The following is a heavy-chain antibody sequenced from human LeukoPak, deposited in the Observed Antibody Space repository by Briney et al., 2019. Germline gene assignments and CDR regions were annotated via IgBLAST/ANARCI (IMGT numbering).Heavy chain of an antibody. CDR3: AKDAQRGFDYSNSLDK. Sequence: RTGGSLRLSCATSGFTFSHYGMHWVRQAPGKGLERVAVIWSDGTNTYYGDPVKGRFTISRDNFQRTVYLQMNSLRAEDTAVYYCAKDAQRGFDYSNSLDKWGQGTLVTVSS. CDR2: IWSDGTNT. J-gene: IGHJ4*02. D-gene: IGHD4-11*01. CDR1: GFTFSHYG. V-gene: IGHV3-33*06.